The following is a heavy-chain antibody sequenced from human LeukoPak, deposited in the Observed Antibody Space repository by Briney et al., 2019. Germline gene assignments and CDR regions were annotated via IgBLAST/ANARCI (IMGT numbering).Heavy chain of an antibody. Sequence: GGSLRLSCAASGFTVITNDMTWVRQAPGKRLEWVSVLYSDANTKYADSVQGRFTISRDNSKNTLYLEMNSLSPDDTAVYYCARGVEPLAANTLAYWGQGTLVTVSS. V-gene: IGHV3-53*01. CDR1: GFTVITND. CDR2: LYSDANT. J-gene: IGHJ4*02. CDR3: ARGVEPLAANTLAY. D-gene: IGHD1-14*01.